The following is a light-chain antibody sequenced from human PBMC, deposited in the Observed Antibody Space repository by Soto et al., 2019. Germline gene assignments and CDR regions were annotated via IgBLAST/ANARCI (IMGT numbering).Light chain of an antibody. V-gene: IGKV3-11*01. CDR2: DAS. CDR1: QSVSNS. J-gene: IGKJ4*01. Sequence: EIVLTQSPATLSLSPGERATLSCRASQSVSNSLAWYQQKPGQAPRLLIYDASNRATGIPGRFSGSGSGTDFTLTISSREPEDFAVYYCQQRSNWPPVISFGGGTKVEIK. CDR3: QQRSNWPPVIS.